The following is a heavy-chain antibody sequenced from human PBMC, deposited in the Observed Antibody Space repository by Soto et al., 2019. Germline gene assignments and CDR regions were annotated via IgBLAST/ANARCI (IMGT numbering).Heavy chain of an antibody. CDR2: IWYGGSNK. J-gene: IGHJ4*02. V-gene: IGHV3-33*01. Sequence: QVQLVESGGGVVQPGTSLRLSCAASGFTFSSYGMHWVRQAPGKGLEWVAVIWYGGSNKYYADSLKGRFTISRDNSKNTLYLQMSNLRADDTAVYYCATDFYGSGSEPPLVYWGQGTLFTVSS. CDR3: ATDFYGSGSEPPLVY. CDR1: GFTFSSYG. D-gene: IGHD3-10*01.